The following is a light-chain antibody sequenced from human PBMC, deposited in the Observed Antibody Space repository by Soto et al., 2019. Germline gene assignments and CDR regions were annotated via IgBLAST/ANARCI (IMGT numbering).Light chain of an antibody. CDR1: SSDVGGYDY. Sequence: QSVLTQPPSASGSPGQSVTISCTGTSSDVGGYDYVSWYQQHPGKAPKLMIYEVTTRPSGVSDRFSGSKSGNTASLTVSGLQAEDEADYYCSSYTGGNPSYVFGTGTNVTVL. CDR3: SSYTGGNPSYV. CDR2: EVT. J-gene: IGLJ1*01. V-gene: IGLV2-8*01.